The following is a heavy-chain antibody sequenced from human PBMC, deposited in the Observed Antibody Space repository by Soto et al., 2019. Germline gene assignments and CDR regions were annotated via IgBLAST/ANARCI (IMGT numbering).Heavy chain of an antibody. CDR3: ARDLSSYPSGQHSPRKDGMDV. V-gene: IGHV4-59*01. Sequence: ASETLSLTCTVSGGSIIRYYWSWIRQPPGQGLEWIGYIYDRVNTKYNPSLQRRVTMSMDTAKNQFSLNLTAVSAVHTAVYYCARDLSSYPSGQHSPRKDGMDVWGQGTTVTVSS. CDR2: IYDRVNT. CDR1: GGSIIRYY. D-gene: IGHD3-10*01. J-gene: IGHJ6*02.